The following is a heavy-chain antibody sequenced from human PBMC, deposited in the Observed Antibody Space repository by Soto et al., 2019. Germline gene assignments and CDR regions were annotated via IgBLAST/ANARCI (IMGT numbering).Heavy chain of an antibody. CDR2: IYYSGST. Sequence: PSETLSLTCTVSGGSISSGGYYWSWIRQHPGKGLEWIGYIYYSGSTYYNPSLKSRVTISVDTSKNQFSLKLSSVTAADTAVYYCARSGMSGYYYGMDVWGQGTTVTVSS. CDR1: GGSISSGGYY. V-gene: IGHV4-31*03. CDR3: ARSGMSGYYYGMDV. J-gene: IGHJ6*02. D-gene: IGHD3-3*01.